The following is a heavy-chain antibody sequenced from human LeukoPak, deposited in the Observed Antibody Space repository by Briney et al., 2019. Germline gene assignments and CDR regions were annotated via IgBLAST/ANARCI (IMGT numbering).Heavy chain of an antibody. J-gene: IGHJ5*02. V-gene: IGHV1-69*13. CDR2: IIPIFGTA. CDR1: GGTFSSYA. CDR3: ARDKRAARPRWFDP. Sequence: SVKVSCKASGGTFSSYAISWVRQAPGQGLEWMGGIIPIFGTANYAQKFQGRVTITADESTSTAYMEPSSLRSEDTAVYYCARDKRAARPRWFDPWGQGTLVTVSS. D-gene: IGHD6-6*01.